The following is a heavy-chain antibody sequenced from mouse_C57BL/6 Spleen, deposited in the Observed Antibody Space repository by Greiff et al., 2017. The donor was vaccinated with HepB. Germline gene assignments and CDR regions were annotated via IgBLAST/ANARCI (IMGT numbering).Heavy chain of an antibody. Sequence: QVQLQQPGAELVRPGSSVKLSCKASGYTFTSYWMDWVKQRPGQGLEWIGNIYPSDSETHYNQKFKDKATLTVDKSSSTAYMQLSSLTSEDSAVYYCAREITTGAMDYWGQGTSVTVSS. CDR1: GYTFTSYW. D-gene: IGHD1-1*01. V-gene: IGHV1-61*01. J-gene: IGHJ4*01. CDR2: IYPSDSET. CDR3: AREITTGAMDY.